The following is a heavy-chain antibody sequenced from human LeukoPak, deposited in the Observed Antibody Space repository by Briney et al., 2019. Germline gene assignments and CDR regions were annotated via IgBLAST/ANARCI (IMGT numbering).Heavy chain of an antibody. CDR1: GFTFSSYG. CDR3: ASLYYDILTGYDYYGMDV. D-gene: IGHD3-9*01. Sequence: GGSLRLSCAASGFTFSSYGMHWVRQAPGKGLEWVAVIWYDGSNKYYADSVKGRFTISRDNAKNSLYLQMNSLRAEDTAVYYCASLYYDILTGYDYYGMDVWGEGTTVTVSS. V-gene: IGHV3-33*03. CDR2: IWYDGSNK. J-gene: IGHJ6*04.